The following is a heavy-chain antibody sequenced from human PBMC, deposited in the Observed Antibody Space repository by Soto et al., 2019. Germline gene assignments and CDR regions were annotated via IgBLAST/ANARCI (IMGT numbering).Heavy chain of an antibody. CDR3: ARMASFGTLNWFDP. V-gene: IGHV1-8*02. D-gene: IGHD3-16*01. Sequence: QVQLVQSGAEVKEPGASVRVSCKASGYTFINYDISWVRLATGQGLEWMGWMNPGSGKTGYANKFQSRVTMTRDATTTTANPELSSLKSKDTAVYYSARMASFGTLNWFDPWGQGTPVAVSS. CDR1: GYTFINYD. CDR2: MNPGSGKT. J-gene: IGHJ5*02.